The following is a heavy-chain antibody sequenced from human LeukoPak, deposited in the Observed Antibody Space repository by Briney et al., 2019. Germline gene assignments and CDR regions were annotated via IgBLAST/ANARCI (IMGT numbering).Heavy chain of an antibody. CDR3: ASGTYYYDSSGYYLYDY. Sequence: GASVEVSCKASGGTFSSYAISWVRQAPGQGLEWMGGIIPIFGTANYAQKFQGRVTITADESTSTAYMELSSLRSEDTAVYYCASGTYYYDSSGYYLYDYWGQGTLVTVSS. J-gene: IGHJ4*02. CDR2: IIPIFGTA. V-gene: IGHV1-69*13. D-gene: IGHD3-22*01. CDR1: GGTFSSYA.